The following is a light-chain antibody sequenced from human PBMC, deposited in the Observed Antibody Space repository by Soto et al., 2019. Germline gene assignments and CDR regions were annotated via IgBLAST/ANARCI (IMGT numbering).Light chain of an antibody. Sequence: EIVLTQSPGTLSLSPGERATLSCRASQSVSCSYLAWYTQKPGQAPRLLMFGTSRRATGIPDRFSGSGSGTDFTLTISRLEPEDFAMYYCQQYGSSPGTFGQGTKLEIK. J-gene: IGKJ2*01. CDR2: GTS. V-gene: IGKV3-20*01. CDR1: QSVSCSY. CDR3: QQYGSSPGT.